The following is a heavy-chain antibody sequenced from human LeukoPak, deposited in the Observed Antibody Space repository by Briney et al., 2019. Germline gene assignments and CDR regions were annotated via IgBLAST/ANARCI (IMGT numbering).Heavy chain of an antibody. CDR2: ISGDGTAT. Sequence: GGSLRLSCAASGFTFSRYWMHWVRQAPGKGLVWVSRISGDGTATHYADSVKGRFTTSRDNAKNMVYLQMNSLRVEDTAVYYCVRLLDSDYWGQGTLATVSS. V-gene: IGHV3-74*01. CDR3: VRLLDSDY. J-gene: IGHJ4*02. CDR1: GFTFSRYW.